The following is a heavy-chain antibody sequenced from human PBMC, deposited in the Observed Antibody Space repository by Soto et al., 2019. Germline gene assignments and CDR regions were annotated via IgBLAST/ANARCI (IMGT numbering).Heavy chain of an antibody. J-gene: IGHJ4*02. CDR3: AKVRDYDILTGYFDY. Sequence: SCAASGFTFSSYAMSWVRQAPGKGLEWVSAISGSGGSTYYADSVKGRFTISRDNSKNTLYLQMNSLRAEDTAVYYCAKVRDYDILTGYFDYWGQGTLVTVSS. CDR2: ISGSGGST. V-gene: IGHV3-23*01. D-gene: IGHD3-9*01. CDR1: GFTFSSYA.